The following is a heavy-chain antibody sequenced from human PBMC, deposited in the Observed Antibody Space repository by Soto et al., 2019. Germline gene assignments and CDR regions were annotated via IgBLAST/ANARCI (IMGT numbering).Heavy chain of an antibody. CDR1: GFTLSSYA. CDR2: ISYDGSNK. V-gene: IGHV3-30-3*01. D-gene: IGHD3-3*01. J-gene: IGHJ6*02. Sequence: GGSLRLSCAASGFTLSSYAMHWVRQAPGKGLEWVAAISYDGSNKNHADTVKGRFTISRDNSKNTLYLQMNSLRAEDTAVYYCARGYDFWSGYYYPYGMDVWGQGTTVTVSS. CDR3: ARGYDFWSGYYYPYGMDV.